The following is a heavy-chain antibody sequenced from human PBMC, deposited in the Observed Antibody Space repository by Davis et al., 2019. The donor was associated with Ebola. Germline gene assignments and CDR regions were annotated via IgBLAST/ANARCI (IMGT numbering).Heavy chain of an antibody. Sequence: GGSLRLSCAASGFTFTGFWMSWVRQAPGKGLEWVANIKQDGSEKYYVNSVKGRFIISRDNAKNSLYLQMNSLRAEDTAVYYCARDYGWGFEVWGQGTMVTVSS. J-gene: IGHJ3*01. CDR2: IKQDGSEK. V-gene: IGHV3-7*01. CDR3: ARDYGWGFEV. D-gene: IGHD3-10*01. CDR1: GFTFTGFW.